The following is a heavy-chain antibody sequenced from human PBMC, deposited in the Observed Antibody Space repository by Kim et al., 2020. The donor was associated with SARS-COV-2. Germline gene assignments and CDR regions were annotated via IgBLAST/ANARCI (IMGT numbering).Heavy chain of an antibody. CDR3: AKDLDQNYGDFSAEYFQH. Sequence: VKGRCTISRDKSKKTLYLQMNSLRAEDTAVYYCAKDLDQNYGDFSAEYFQHWGQGTLVTVSS. V-gene: IGHV3-23*01. D-gene: IGHD4-17*01. J-gene: IGHJ1*01.